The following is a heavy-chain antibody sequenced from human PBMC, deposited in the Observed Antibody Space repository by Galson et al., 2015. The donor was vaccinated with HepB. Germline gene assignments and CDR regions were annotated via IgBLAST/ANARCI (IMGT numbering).Heavy chain of an antibody. CDR3: ARVLDTPMAYYFDS. Sequence: AISGDSVSSNDAAWNWIRQSPSRGLEWLGRTYYRSKWYNDFAPSVRSRIAISPDTSKNQFSLQLFSVTPEDTAVYYCARVLDTPMAYYFDSWGQGTLVTVSS. J-gene: IGHJ4*02. CDR2: TYYRSKWYN. V-gene: IGHV6-1*01. CDR1: GDSVSSNDAA. D-gene: IGHD5-18*01.